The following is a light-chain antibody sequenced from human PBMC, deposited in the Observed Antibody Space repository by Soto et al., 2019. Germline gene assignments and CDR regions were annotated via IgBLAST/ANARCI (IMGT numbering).Light chain of an antibody. V-gene: IGKV1-39*01. CDR2: AAS. CDR3: QQCHTART. CDR1: QSVGTY. J-gene: IGKJ1*01. Sequence: DIQMTQSPSSLSASVGDRVTITCRASQSVGTYLNWYQQKPGKAPELLIYAASSFQGGVPSRFSGSGSGTDFTLTISRLQPEDFASYYCQQCHTARTFGQGTRVEIK.